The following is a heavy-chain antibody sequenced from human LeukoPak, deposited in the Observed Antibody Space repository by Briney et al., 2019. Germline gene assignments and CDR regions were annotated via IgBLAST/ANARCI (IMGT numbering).Heavy chain of an antibody. Sequence: PAGTLSLTCTVSGVSISSYYWSWIRQPPGKGLEWIGYICYSGSTNYYPSLKSRVTISVEASKNQFSLKLSSVTAADTAVYYCVRGKGYFQHWGQGTLVTVSS. V-gene: IGHV4-59*01. CDR1: GVSISSYY. CDR2: ICYSGST. CDR3: VRGKGYFQH. J-gene: IGHJ1*01.